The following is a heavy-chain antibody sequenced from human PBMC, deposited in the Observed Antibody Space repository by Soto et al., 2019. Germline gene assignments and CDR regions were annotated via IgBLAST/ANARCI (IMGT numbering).Heavy chain of an antibody. D-gene: IGHD3-10*01. Sequence: GASVKVSCKASGYTFTDYGFVWVRQAPGQGLEYLGWISTYNENSNYAQKFQGRVTLTTDSSTTTAYMELMSLRSDDTAIYFCARVLRGVINWLDLWGPGTLVTVSS. J-gene: IGHJ5*02. CDR1: GYTFTDYG. V-gene: IGHV1-18*04. CDR2: ISTYNENS. CDR3: ARVLRGVINWLDL.